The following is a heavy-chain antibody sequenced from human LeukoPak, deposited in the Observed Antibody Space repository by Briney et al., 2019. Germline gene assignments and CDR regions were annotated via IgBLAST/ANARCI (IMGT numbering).Heavy chain of an antibody. CDR1: GFTFSSYA. D-gene: IGHD3-10*01. Sequence: GRSLRLSCAASGFTFSSYAMHWVRQAAGKGLEWVAVISYDGSNKYYADSVKGRFTISRDNSKNTLYLQMNSLRAEDTAVYYCARARRFGELSWAPEDYWGQGTLVTVSS. J-gene: IGHJ4*02. CDR3: ARARRFGELSWAPEDY. CDR2: ISYDGSNK. V-gene: IGHV3-30-3*01.